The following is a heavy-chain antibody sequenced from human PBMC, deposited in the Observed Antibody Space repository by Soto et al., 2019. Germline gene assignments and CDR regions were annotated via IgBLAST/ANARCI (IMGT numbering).Heavy chain of an antibody. V-gene: IGHV4-59*01. D-gene: IGHD2-8*01. CDR3: AKARVKGVSPDFDS. CDR1: GGPISLDY. Sequence: LSLTCTVSGGPISLDYWSWIRQPPGKGLEWIGYIYYSGGTRYNPSLQSRVTMSLDTSQRQVSLTLSSVTAADTAVYYCAKARVKGVSPDFDSWGQGILVTVSS. J-gene: IGHJ4*02. CDR2: IYYSGGT.